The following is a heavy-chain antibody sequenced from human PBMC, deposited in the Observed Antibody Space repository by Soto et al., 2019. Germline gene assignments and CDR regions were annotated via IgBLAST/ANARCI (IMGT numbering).Heavy chain of an antibody. CDR1: GFTFSSYA. CDR3: TNDLRLPMVRGPRLFGWFVP. CDR2: ISGSGGST. D-gene: IGHD3-10*01. J-gene: IGHJ5*02. Sequence: GGSLRLSCAASGFTFSSYAMSWVRQAPGKGLEWVSAISGSGGSTYYADSVKGRFTISRDNSKNTLYLQMNSLRAEDTAVYYCTNDLRLPMVRGPRLFGWFVPGCQGTLVTVSS. V-gene: IGHV3-23*01.